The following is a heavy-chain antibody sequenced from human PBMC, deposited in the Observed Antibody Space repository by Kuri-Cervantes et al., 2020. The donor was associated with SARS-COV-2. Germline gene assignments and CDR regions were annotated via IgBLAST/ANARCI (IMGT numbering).Heavy chain of an antibody. Sequence: GSLRLSCAVSGGSISSGGYSWSWIRQPPGKGLEWIGYIYYSGSTNYNPSLKSRVTISVDTSKNQFSLKLSSVTAADTAVYYCARTSGYYSDYFDYWGQGTLVTVSS. CDR1: GGSISSGGYS. V-gene: IGHV4-61*08. CDR2: IYYSGST. J-gene: IGHJ4*02. D-gene: IGHD3-22*01. CDR3: ARTSGYYSDYFDY.